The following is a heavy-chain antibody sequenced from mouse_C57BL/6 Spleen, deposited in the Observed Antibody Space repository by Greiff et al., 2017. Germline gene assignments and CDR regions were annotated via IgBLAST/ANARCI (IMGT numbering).Heavy chain of an antibody. V-gene: IGHV1-39*01. CDR2: INPNYGTT. Sequence: VQLKESGPELVKPGASVKISCKASGYSFTDYNMNWVKQSNGKSLEWIGVINPNYGTTSYNQKFKGKATLTVDQSSSTAYMQLNSLTSEDSAVYDCARLDGYDGYFDYWGQGTTLTVAS. J-gene: IGHJ2*01. D-gene: IGHD2-2*01. CDR3: ARLDGYDGYFDY. CDR1: GYSFTDYN.